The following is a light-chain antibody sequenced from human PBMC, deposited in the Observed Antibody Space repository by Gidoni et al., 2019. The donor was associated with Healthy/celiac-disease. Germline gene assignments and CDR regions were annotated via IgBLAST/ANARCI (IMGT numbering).Light chain of an antibody. CDR1: ALPKQY. Sequence: SYELTQPPSVSVSPGQTARITCSGDALPKQYAYWYHQKPGQPPVLVLYKDSERPSGIPERFSGSSSGTTVTLTISGVQAEDEDDYYCQSADSSGTYWVFGGGTKLTVL. V-gene: IGLV3-25*03. CDR3: QSADSSGTYWV. J-gene: IGLJ3*02. CDR2: KDS.